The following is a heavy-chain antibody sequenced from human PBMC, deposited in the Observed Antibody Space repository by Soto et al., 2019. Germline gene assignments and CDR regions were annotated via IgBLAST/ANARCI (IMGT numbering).Heavy chain of an antibody. J-gene: IGHJ5*02. CDR3: ASDEDDYSLDLRFDP. D-gene: IGHD4-4*01. Sequence: SETLSLTCAVYGGSFRGYYWSWIRQPPGKGLEWIGEINHSGSTNYNPSLKSRVTISVDTSKNQFSLKLSSVTAADTAVYYCASDEDDYSLDLRFDPWGQGTLVTVSS. CDR1: GGSFRGYY. CDR2: INHSGST. V-gene: IGHV4-34*01.